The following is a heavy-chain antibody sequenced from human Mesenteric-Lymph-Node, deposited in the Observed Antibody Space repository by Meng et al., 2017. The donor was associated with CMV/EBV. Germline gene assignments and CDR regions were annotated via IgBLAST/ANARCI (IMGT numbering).Heavy chain of an antibody. D-gene: IGHD3-10*01. J-gene: IGHJ5*02. V-gene: IGHV4-4*02. Sequence: WVRQPPGKGLEWIGEIYHSGSTNYNPALKSRVTISVDKSKNQFSLKLSSVTAADTAVYYCARDPVVRGVIRVFGFDPWGQGTLVTVSS. CDR3: ARDPVVRGVIRVFGFDP. CDR2: IYHSGST.